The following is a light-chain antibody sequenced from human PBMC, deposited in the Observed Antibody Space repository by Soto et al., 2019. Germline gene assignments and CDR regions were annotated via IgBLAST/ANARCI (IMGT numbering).Light chain of an antibody. J-gene: IGLJ1*01. V-gene: IGLV3-21*04. CDR3: QVWDNNSDHPYV. Sequence: SYELTQPPSVSVAPGKTATITCGGNNIGGKSVFWYQQKPGQAPVRVIYYDRDRPSGIPERFSGSNSGNTATLTISRVEAGDEADYYCQVWDNNSDHPYVFGTGTKLTVL. CDR1: NIGGKS. CDR2: YDR.